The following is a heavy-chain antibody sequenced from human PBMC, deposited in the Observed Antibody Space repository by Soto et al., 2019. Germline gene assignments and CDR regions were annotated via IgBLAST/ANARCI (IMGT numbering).Heavy chain of an antibody. J-gene: IGHJ6*02. D-gene: IGHD1-26*01. CDR1: GGSISSSNW. V-gene: IGHV4-4*02. CDR2: IYHSGST. CDR3: AKVSGSYYYGMDV. Sequence: QVQLQESGPGLVKPSGTLSLTCAVSGGSISSSNWWSGVRQTPGKGLEWIGEIYHSGSTNYNPSLKSRVTISVDKSKNQFSLKLSSVTAADTAVYYCAKVSGSYYYGMDVWGQGTTVTVS.